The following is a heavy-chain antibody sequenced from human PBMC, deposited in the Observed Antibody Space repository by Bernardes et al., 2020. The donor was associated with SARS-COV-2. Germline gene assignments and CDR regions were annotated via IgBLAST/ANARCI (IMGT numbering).Heavy chain of an antibody. Sequence: SENLSLTCTVSGDSNSHYYWNWIRQPPGKGLEWIGYIYYSGETNYNPSLKSRVTLSVDTSKNQFSLKLSSVTAADTAVYYCARGDSLDYWGQGTLVTVSS. D-gene: IGHD2-21*01. CDR1: GDSNSHYY. CDR3: ARGDSLDY. CDR2: IYYSGET. V-gene: IGHV4-59*01. J-gene: IGHJ4*02.